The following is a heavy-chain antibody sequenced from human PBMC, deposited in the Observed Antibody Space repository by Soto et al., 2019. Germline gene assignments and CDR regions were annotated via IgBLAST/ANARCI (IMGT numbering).Heavy chain of an antibody. CDR3: AGDPFQGFGS. J-gene: IGHJ5*01. CDR2: IFGDGRT. Sequence: DVQLVESGGGLVQPGGSLRLSCAASGFTVGNNYMSWVRQAPTKGLEWLSVIFGDGRTYYADSVKGRFTVSSDSSENTLFLQINNLRAEDTAVYYCAGDPFQGFGSWGHGTLVTVSS. V-gene: IGHV3-66*01. CDR1: GFTVGNNY.